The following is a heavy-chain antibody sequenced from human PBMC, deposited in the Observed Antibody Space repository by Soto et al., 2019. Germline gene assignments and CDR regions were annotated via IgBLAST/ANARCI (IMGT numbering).Heavy chain of an antibody. D-gene: IGHD3-10*01. J-gene: IGHJ4*02. Sequence: QGQLVQSGAEVKKPGSSVKVSCKASGVTFSSYAISWVRQAPGQGLEWMGGIIPIFGTANYAQKFQGRVTITADESTSTAYMELSSLRSEDTAVYYCARDCGPYGSGCYYFDYWGQGPLVTVSS. CDR1: GVTFSSYA. V-gene: IGHV1-69*01. CDR3: ARDCGPYGSGCYYFDY. CDR2: IIPIFGTA.